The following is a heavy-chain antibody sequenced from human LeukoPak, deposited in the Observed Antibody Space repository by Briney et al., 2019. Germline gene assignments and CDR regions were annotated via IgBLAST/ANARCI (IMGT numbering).Heavy chain of an antibody. J-gene: IGHJ4*02. V-gene: IGHV1-24*01. CDR1: GYTLTELS. D-gene: IGHD3-22*01. CDR2: FDPEDDET. CDR3: ATPRRDSSGYFPYFDY. Sequence: ASVKVSCKVSGYTLTELSMHWVRQAPGKGLEWMGGFDPEDDETIYAQKFQGRVTMTEDTSTDTAYMELSSLRSEDTAVYYCATPRRDSSGYFPYFDYWGQGTLVTVSS.